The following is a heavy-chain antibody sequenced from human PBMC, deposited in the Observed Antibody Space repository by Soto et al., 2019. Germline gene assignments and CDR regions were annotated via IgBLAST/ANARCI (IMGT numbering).Heavy chain of an antibody. J-gene: IGHJ4*02. CDR1: GGTFSSYA. Sequence: ASVKVSCKASGGTFSSYAISWVRQAPGQGLEWMGGIIPIFGTANYAQKCQGRVTITADETTSTAYMELSRLRSEDTAVYYCASTTSYGGFDYGGQGTLVTVSS. CDR2: IIPIFGTA. V-gene: IGHV1-69*13. D-gene: IGHD4-17*01. CDR3: ASTTSYGGFDY.